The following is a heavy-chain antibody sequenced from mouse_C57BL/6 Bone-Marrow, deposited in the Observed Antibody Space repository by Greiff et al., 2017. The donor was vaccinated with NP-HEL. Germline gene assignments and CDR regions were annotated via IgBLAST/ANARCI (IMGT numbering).Heavy chain of an antibody. J-gene: IGHJ2*01. D-gene: IGHD1-1*01. CDR3: AREGTGTVVDFDY. CDR1: GFTFSSYA. CDR2: ISDGGSYT. V-gene: IGHV5-4*01. Sequence: EVQGVESGGGLVKPGGSLKLSCAASGFTFSSYAMSWVRQTPEKRLVWVATISDGGSYTYYPDNVKGRFAISRDNAKNNLYLQMSHLKSEDTAMYYCAREGTGTVVDFDYWGQGTTLTVSS.